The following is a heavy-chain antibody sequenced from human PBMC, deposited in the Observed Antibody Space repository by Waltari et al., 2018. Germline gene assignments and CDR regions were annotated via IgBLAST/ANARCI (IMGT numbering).Heavy chain of an antibody. J-gene: IGHJ4*02. CDR1: GGTLSSYA. CDR2: IIPIFGTA. Sequence: QGQLVQSGAEVKKPGSSVKGSCKASGGTLSSYAISWVRPAPGQGLEWMGGIIPIFGTANYAQKFQGRVTSTADESTSTAYMELSSLRSEDTAVYYCARDLPYYFDYWGQGTLVTVSS. CDR3: ARDLPYYFDY. V-gene: IGHV1-69*01.